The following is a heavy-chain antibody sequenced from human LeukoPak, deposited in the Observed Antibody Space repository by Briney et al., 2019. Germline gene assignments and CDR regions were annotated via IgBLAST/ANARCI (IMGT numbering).Heavy chain of an antibody. D-gene: IGHD3-22*01. CDR1: GYTFTSYG. Sequence: ASVKVSCKASGYTFTSYGISLVRQAPGQGLEWMGWISAYNGNTNYAQKLQGRDTMTTDTSASTAYMELSSLRSDDTAVYYCARGSTYYESSGYYLNYFDYWGQGTLVTVSS. V-gene: IGHV1-18*01. CDR3: ARGSTYYESSGYYLNYFDY. J-gene: IGHJ4*02. CDR2: ISAYNGNT.